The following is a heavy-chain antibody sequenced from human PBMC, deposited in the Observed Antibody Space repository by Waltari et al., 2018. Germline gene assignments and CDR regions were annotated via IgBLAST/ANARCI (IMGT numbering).Heavy chain of an antibody. CDR3: ARGRNSGRSANEI. Sequence: EVQLVESGGGLVQPGGSLRLSCAASGFTFSTYSMNWVRQAPGKGLEWVSYISSSSSTIYYVDSVKGRCTISRDNANNSLHLQMNSLRAEDTAVYYCARGRNSGRSANEIWGQGTMVTVSS. CDR2: ISSSSSTI. CDR1: GFTFSTYS. D-gene: IGHD1-26*01. J-gene: IGHJ3*02. V-gene: IGHV3-48*01.